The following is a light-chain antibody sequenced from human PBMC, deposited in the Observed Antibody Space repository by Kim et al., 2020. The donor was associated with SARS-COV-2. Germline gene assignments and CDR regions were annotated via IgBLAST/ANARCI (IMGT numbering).Light chain of an antibody. Sequence: GQKVTISCSGSSSNLGNHHVSWYQQLPGTAPKLLIYDNNKRPSGIPDRFSGSKSDTSATLDITGLQTGDEADYYCGTWDDSLTAGVFGGGTQLTVL. CDR3: GTWDDSLTAGV. CDR1: SSNLGNHH. V-gene: IGLV1-51*01. J-gene: IGLJ3*02. CDR2: DNN.